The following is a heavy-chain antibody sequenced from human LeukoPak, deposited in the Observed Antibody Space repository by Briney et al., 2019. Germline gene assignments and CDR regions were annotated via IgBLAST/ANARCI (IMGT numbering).Heavy chain of an antibody. CDR3: EGGYSSGSYYLY. CDR2: ISSSSSI. CDR1: GFTFSSYE. Sequence: GGSLRLSCAASGFTFSSYEMNWVRQAPGKGLEWVSYISSSSSIYYSDSVVGRCIISREKTKNSLNLKMNSLRAEDTAVYYCEGGYSSGSYYLYWGQGTLVTVYS. D-gene: IGHD3-10*01. J-gene: IGHJ1*01. V-gene: IGHV3-48*03.